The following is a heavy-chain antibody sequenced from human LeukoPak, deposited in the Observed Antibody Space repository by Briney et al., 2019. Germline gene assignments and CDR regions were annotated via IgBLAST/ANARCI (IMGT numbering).Heavy chain of an antibody. D-gene: IGHD3-3*01. V-gene: IGHV4-4*07. J-gene: IGHJ6*02. CDR3: ARGIFRDGIGV. CDR1: GGSISSHY. CDR2: VYASGT. Sequence: SETLSLTCSVSGGSISSHYYNWFRRPAGKGLEWIGRVYASGTNHNPSLKRRVTFSLDTSKTQFSLKLISVTAADTAVYYCARGIFRDGIGVWGQGTTVTVSS.